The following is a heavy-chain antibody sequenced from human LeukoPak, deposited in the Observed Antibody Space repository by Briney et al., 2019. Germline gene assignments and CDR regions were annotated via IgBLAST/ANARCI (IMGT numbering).Heavy chain of an antibody. CDR1: GFTFSSYS. J-gene: IGHJ3*02. Sequence: PGGSLRLSCAASGFTFSSYSMNWVRQAPGKGLEWVSSISSSSSYIYYADSVKGRFTISRDHAKNSLYLQMNSLRAEDTAVYYCAREDCSGGSRYSSEAFDIWGQGTIVSASS. D-gene: IGHD2-15*01. V-gene: IGHV3-21*01. CDR2: ISSSSSYI. CDR3: AREDCSGGSRYSSEAFDI.